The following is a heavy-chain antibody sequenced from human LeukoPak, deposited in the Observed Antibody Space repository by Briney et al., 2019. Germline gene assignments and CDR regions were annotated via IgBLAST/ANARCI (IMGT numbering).Heavy chain of an antibody. CDR1: GFTFSSYA. V-gene: IGHV3-30-3*01. Sequence: PGGSLRLSCAASGFTFSSYAMHWVRQAPGKGLEWVAVISYDGSNKYYADSVKGRFTISRDNSKNTLYLQMNSLRAEDTAVYYCASRSYYAYWGQGTLVTVSS. CDR2: ISYDGSNK. J-gene: IGHJ4*02. D-gene: IGHD1-26*01. CDR3: ASRSYYAY.